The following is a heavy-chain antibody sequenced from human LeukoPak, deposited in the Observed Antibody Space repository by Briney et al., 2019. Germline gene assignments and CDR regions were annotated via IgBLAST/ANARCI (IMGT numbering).Heavy chain of an antibody. V-gene: IGHV1-18*01. CDR2: ISAYNGNT. J-gene: IGHJ3*02. CDR1: GYTFTSYG. Sequence: ASVKVSCKASGYTFTSYGISWVRQAPGQGLEWMGWISAYNGNTNYAQKLQGRVTMTTDTSTSTAYMELRSLRSDDTAVYYCARTPHYYDSSGAFDIWGQGTMVTVSS. CDR3: ARTPHYYDSSGAFDI. D-gene: IGHD3-22*01.